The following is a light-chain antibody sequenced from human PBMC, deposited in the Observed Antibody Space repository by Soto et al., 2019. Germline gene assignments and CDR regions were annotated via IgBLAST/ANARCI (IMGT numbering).Light chain of an antibody. CDR3: AAWDDSLNAVV. V-gene: IGLV1-44*01. Sequence: QSVLTQPPSVSATPGQRVTISCSGSNSNIGINTLNWYQHLPGTAPKLLIYSNNQRPSGVPDRFSGSKSGTSASLAISGLQSEDEADYYCAAWDDSLNAVVFGGGTKLTVL. J-gene: IGLJ2*01. CDR1: NSNIGINT. CDR2: SNN.